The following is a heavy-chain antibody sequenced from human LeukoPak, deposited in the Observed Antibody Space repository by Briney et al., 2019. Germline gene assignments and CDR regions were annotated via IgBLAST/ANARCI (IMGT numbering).Heavy chain of an antibody. V-gene: IGHV3-7*01. Sequence: PGGSLRLSCAASKFTFSNYWMSWVRQAPGKGLEWVANINPDGGVNRYADSVKGRFTISRDNAKKSLSLHMNSLRAEDTAVYYCARGGNYYISWGQGTLVTVSS. CDR1: KFTFSNYW. J-gene: IGHJ4*02. D-gene: IGHD3-22*01. CDR2: INPDGGVN. CDR3: ARGGNYYIS.